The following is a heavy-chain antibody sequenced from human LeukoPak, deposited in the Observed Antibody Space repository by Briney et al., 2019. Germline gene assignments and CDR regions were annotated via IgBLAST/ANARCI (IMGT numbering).Heavy chain of an antibody. CDR3: ARDQPASNWNYYYYYGMDV. J-gene: IGHJ6*02. V-gene: IGHV4-61*02. CDR1: GGSISSGSYY. Sequence: SETLSLTCTVSGGSISSGSYYWSWIRQPAGKGLEWIGRIYTSGSTNYNPSLKSRVTISVDTSKNQFSLKLSSVTAADTAVYYCARDQPASNWNYYYYYGMDVWGQGTTVTVS. CDR2: IYTSGST. D-gene: IGHD1-20*01.